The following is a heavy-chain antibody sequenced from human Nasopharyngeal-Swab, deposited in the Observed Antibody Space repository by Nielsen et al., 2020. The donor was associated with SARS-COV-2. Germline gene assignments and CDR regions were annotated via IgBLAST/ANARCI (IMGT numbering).Heavy chain of an antibody. CDR1: GFTFSTYA. CDR3: ARDAPAHYGAFY. Sequence: GGSLRLSCAASGFTFSTYAMSWVRQAPGKGLEWVAFIAHDASNEYYGDSVKGRFSISRDSSKNTLYLQMDSLRGEDTAVYYCARDAPAHYGAFYWGRGTLVTASS. J-gene: IGHJ4*02. D-gene: IGHD4-17*01. V-gene: IGHV3-30*03. CDR2: IAHDASNE.